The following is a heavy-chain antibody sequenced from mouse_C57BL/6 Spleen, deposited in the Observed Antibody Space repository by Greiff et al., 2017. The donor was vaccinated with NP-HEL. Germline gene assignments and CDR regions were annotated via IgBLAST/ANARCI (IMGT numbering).Heavy chain of an antibody. V-gene: IGHV14-4*01. CDR3: TCMVTTRFAY. D-gene: IGHD2-2*01. CDR2: IDPENGDT. J-gene: IGHJ3*01. Sequence: EVQLQQSGAELVRPGASVKLSCTASGFNIKDDYMHWVKQRPEQGLEWIGWIDPENGDTEYASKFQGKATITADTSSNTAYLQLSILTSEDTAVYYCTCMVTTRFAYWGQGTLVTVSA. CDR1: GFNIKDDY.